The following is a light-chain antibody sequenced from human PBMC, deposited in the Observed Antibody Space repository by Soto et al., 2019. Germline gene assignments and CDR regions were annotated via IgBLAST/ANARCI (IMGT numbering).Light chain of an antibody. CDR3: QHYNSYSEA. Sequence: DIQMTQSPSTLSGSVGDRVTITYRASQTISSWLAWYQQKPGKAPKLLIYKASTLKSGVPSRFSGSGSGTEFTLTISSLQPDVFATYYCQHYNSYSEAFGQGTKVELK. CDR1: QTISSW. CDR2: KAS. V-gene: IGKV1-5*03. J-gene: IGKJ1*01.